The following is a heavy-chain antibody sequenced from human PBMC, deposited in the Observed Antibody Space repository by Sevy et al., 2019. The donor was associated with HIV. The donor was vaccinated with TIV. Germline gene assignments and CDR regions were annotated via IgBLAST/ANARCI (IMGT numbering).Heavy chain of an antibody. CDR1: GFTFTSSA. CDR2: IVVGSGNT. CDR3: AAASDYEEYYYGMDV. Sequence: SVKVSCKASGFTFTSSAMQWVRQARGQRLEWIGWIVVGSGNTNYAQKFQERVTITRDMSTSTAYMELSSLRSEDTAVYYCAAASDYEEYYYGMDVWGQGTTVTVSS. D-gene: IGHD4-17*01. V-gene: IGHV1-58*02. J-gene: IGHJ6*02.